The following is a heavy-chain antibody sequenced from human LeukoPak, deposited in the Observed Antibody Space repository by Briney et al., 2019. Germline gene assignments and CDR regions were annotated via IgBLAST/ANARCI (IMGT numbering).Heavy chain of an antibody. Sequence: GGSLRLSCAASGFTFNNYAMSWVRQAPGKGLEWVAAISGSGGSTFYADSVKGRFTISRDNSKNTVFLQMDSLRAEDTAVYYCAKETELTVSALFDYWGQGTLVTVSS. CDR3: AKETELTVSALFDY. V-gene: IGHV3-23*01. J-gene: IGHJ4*02. CDR2: ISGSGGST. D-gene: IGHD2-21*02. CDR1: GFTFNNYA.